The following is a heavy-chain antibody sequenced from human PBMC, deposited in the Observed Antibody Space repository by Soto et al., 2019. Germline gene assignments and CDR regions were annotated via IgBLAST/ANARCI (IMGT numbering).Heavy chain of an antibody. Sequence: EVQLVESGGGLVQPGGSLRLSCEASGFSFNAYCMNWVRQTPGGGLELVANIKQDGNEKYYVASVKGRFTISRDNAKNSLYLQMNGLTAEDTAAYFRARDPASDGSGWYYFELWGQGSLVSVSS. J-gene: IGHJ4*02. CDR1: GFSFNAYC. CDR3: ARDPASDGSGWYYFEL. V-gene: IGHV3-7*05. CDR2: IKQDGNEK. D-gene: IGHD6-19*01.